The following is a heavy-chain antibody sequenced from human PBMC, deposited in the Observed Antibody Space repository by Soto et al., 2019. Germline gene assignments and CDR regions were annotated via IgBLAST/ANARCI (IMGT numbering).Heavy chain of an antibody. CDR3: ATSWALGGSRTKRSIDY. CDR2: ISYDGSNK. J-gene: IGHJ4*02. D-gene: IGHD3-10*01. V-gene: IGHV3-30*03. CDR1: GFTFSSYG. Sequence: QVQLVESGGGVVQPGRSLRLSCAASGFTFSSYGMHWVRQAPGKGLEWVAVISYDGSNKYYADSVKGRFTISRDNSKNTLYLQMNSLRAEDTAVYYCATSWALGGSRTKRSIDYWGQGTLVTVSS.